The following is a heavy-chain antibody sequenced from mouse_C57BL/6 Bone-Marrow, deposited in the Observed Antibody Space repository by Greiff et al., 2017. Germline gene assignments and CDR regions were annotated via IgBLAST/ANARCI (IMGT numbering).Heavy chain of an antibody. CDR2: IWRGGST. CDR1: GFSLTSYG. J-gene: IGHJ4*01. V-gene: IGHV2-2*01. Sequence: VQRVESGPGLVQPSQSLSITCTASGFSLTSYGVHWVRQSPGKGLEWLGVIWRGGSTDYNAAFISRLSISKDNSKSQVFFKMNSLQADDTAIYYCATLLAMDYWGQGTSVTGSS. D-gene: IGHD2-10*01. CDR3: ATLLAMDY.